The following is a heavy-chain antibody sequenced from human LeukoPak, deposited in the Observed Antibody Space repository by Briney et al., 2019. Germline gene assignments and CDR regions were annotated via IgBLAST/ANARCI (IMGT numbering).Heavy chain of an antibody. V-gene: IGHV3-30*03. J-gene: IGHJ4*02. CDR2: IASDGRDK. CDR1: GFXFSSYA. D-gene: IGHD6-25*01. CDR3: ARDLRRIAAYYFDF. Sequence: GGSLRLSCAASGFXFSSYAIHWVRQAPGKGLEWVVVIASDGRDKHHAESVKGRFTISRDNSKSTLYLQTNSLRAEDTAVYYCARDLRRIAAYYFDFWGQGTLVTVSS.